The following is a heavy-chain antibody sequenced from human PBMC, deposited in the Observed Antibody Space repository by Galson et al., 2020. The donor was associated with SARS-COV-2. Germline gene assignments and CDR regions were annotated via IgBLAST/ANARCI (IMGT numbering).Heavy chain of an antibody. CDR1: GGSISSGGYS. V-gene: IGHV4-30-2*01. J-gene: IGHJ4*02. Sequence: SETLSLTCAVSGGSISSGGYSWSWIRQPPGKGLEWIGYIYHSGSTYYNPSLKSRVTISVDRSKNQFSLKLSSVTAADTAVYYCARGYGSEPGDYWGQGTLVTVSS. CDR3: ARGYGSEPGDY. D-gene: IGHD3-10*01. CDR2: IYHSGST.